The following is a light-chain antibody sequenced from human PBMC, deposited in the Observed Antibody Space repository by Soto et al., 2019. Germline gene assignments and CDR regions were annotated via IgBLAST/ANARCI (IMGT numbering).Light chain of an antibody. J-gene: IGKJ1*01. Sequence: EIVMTQSPATLSVSPGERVALSCRASQSVGNNVAWYQQKPGQAPRLLIHGTSTRATGVPARFTGSGSGTEFTLTISSLQSEDFAVYYCQQHDNWPRTFGQGTKV. CDR2: GTS. CDR3: QQHDNWPRT. V-gene: IGKV3-15*01. CDR1: QSVGNN.